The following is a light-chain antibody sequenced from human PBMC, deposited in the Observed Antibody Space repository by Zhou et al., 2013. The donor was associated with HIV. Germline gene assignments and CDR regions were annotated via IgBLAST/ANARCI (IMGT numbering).Light chain of an antibody. Sequence: TQSPSSVSASVGDRVTITCRASQGVSTWLAWYQQRPGQPPRLLIYGASSRATGIPDRFSGSGSGTDFTLTISRLEPEDFAVYYCQQYDGSPSFGPGTKVDIK. V-gene: IGKV3-20*01. CDR3: QQYDGSPS. CDR1: QGVSTW. J-gene: IGKJ3*01. CDR2: GAS.